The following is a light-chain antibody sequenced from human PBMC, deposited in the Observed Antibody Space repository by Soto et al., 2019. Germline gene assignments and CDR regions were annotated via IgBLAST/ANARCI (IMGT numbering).Light chain of an antibody. V-gene: IGKV1-5*01. Sequence: DIQMTQSPSTLSASVGDRVTITCRASQSISSWLAWYQQKPGKAPKLLIYDASSLESGVPSSFSGSGSGTEFTLTISSLQPDDFAIYYCQHYNSYPWTFGQGTKVDIK. CDR3: QHYNSYPWT. J-gene: IGKJ1*01. CDR2: DAS. CDR1: QSISSW.